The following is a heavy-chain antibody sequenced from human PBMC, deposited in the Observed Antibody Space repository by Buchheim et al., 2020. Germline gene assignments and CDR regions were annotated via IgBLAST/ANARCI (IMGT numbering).Heavy chain of an antibody. J-gene: IGHJ6*04. CDR3: ARDIYCSGGSCYSWYYYYGMDV. CDR1: GFTFSSYW. V-gene: IGHV3-74*01. CDR2: INRDGSST. D-gene: IGHD2-15*01. Sequence: EVQLVESGGGLVQPGGSLRLSCAASGFTFSSYWMHWVRQAPGKGLVWVSRINRDGSSTSYADSVKGRFTISRDNAKNTLYLQMNSLRAEDTAVYYCARDIYCSGGSCYSWYYYYGMDVGGKGTT.